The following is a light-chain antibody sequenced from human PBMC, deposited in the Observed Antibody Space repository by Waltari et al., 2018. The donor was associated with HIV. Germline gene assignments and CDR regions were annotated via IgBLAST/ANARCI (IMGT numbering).Light chain of an antibody. CDR3: QSADSSGTFYV. CDR1: ALPKHY. CDR2: KDS. V-gene: IGLV3-25*03. Sequence: SYELTQPPPVSESTGQTARITCSGDALPKHYAYWYQQQTGQAPVLVIYKDSERPSGIPERFSGSSSGTTVTLTISGVQAEDEADYYCQSADSSGTFYVFGTGTKVTVL. J-gene: IGLJ1*01.